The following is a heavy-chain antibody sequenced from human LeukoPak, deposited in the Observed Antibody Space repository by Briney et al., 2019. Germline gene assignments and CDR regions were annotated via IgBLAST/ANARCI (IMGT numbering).Heavy chain of an antibody. CDR2: IYYSGST. V-gene: IGHV4-59*01. J-gene: IGHJ4*02. CDR3: AKTPQTESRGWYWGDY. D-gene: IGHD6-19*01. CDR1: GGSISSYY. Sequence: PSETLSLTCTVSGGSISSYYWSWIRQPPGKGLEWFGYIYYSGSTNYNPSLKSRVTISVDTSKNQFSLKLSSVTAADTAVYYCAKTPQTESRGWYWGDYWGQGNLVPLSS.